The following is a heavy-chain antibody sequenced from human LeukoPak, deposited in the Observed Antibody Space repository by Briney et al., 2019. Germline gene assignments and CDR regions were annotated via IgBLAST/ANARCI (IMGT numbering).Heavy chain of an antibody. V-gene: IGHV4-59*08. CDR2: INYRGTT. CDR1: GGSISTYY. J-gene: IGHJ3*01. D-gene: IGHD1-1*01. Sequence: PETLYPTRTVSGGSISTYYWSWIRQSPGQGLEYIGYINYRGTTDSNPSLKSRVTISVDTSKNQFSLKLSSVTAADTAVYFCARHETAWRGAFDFWGQGTIVTVSS. CDR3: ARHETAWRGAFDF.